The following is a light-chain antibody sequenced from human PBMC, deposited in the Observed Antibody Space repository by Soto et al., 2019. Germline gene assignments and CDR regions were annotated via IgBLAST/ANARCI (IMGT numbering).Light chain of an antibody. V-gene: IGKV3-20*01. CDR3: QQYGATLPVA. Sequence: ENVLTQWPGTLSLSPGERATLSCWATESVPNNLLAWYQQKPGQAPRLLIYGASTRATGIPDRFSGSGSGASFTLTISRLEPEDFAVYYCQQYGATLPVAFGQGTRLDIK. CDR1: ESVPNNL. CDR2: GAS. J-gene: IGKJ5*01.